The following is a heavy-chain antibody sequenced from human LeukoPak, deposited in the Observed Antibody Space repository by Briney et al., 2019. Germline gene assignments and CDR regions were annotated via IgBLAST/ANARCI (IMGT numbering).Heavy chain of an antibody. Sequence: ASVKDSCKASGYTFTSYYMQWVRQAPGQGLEWMGIINPSGGSTSYAQKFQGRVTMTRDTSTSTVYMELSSLRSEDTAVYYCARDRGGIVARRNWFDPWRQGTLVTVSS. CDR1: GYTFTSYY. CDR2: INPSGGST. J-gene: IGHJ5*02. D-gene: IGHD6-6*01. V-gene: IGHV1-46*01. CDR3: ARDRGGIVARRNWFDP.